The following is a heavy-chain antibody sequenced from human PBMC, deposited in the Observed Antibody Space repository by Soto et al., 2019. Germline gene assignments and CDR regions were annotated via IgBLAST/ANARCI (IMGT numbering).Heavy chain of an antibody. CDR3: ARAQTPTESDF. D-gene: IGHD4-4*01. CDR1: GYTFTNYG. CDR2: LNTYNGNT. Sequence: QIQLVQSEGEVKKPGASVKVSCKTSGYTFTNYGVTWVRQAPGQGLEWMGWLNTYNGNTKYAQRFQGRVTMTPDTPASTAYVELRSLRSDDTAVYFWARAQTPTESDFWGQGTLVTVSS. V-gene: IGHV1-18*01. J-gene: IGHJ4*02.